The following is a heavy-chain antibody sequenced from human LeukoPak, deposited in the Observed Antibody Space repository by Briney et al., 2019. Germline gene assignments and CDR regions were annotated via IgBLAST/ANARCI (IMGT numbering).Heavy chain of an antibody. CDR2: SRNKANSYTT. CDR1: GFTFSDHY. J-gene: IGHJ4*02. V-gene: IGHV3-72*01. Sequence: GGSLRLSCGGSGFTFSDHYMDWVRQAPGKGLEWVGRSRNKANSYTTQCAASVKGRFTISRDDSKNSLYLQMNSLKTEDTAVYYCAISSGWYYFDYWGQGTLVTISS. D-gene: IGHD6-19*01. CDR3: AISSGWYYFDY.